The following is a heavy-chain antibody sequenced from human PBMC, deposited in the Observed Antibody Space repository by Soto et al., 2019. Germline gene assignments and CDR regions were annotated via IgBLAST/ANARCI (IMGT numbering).Heavy chain of an antibody. V-gene: IGHV3-30*18. D-gene: IGHD4-4*01. Sequence: QVQLVESGGGVVQPGRSLRLSCAASGFTFSSYGMHWVRQAPGKGLEWVAVISYDGSNKYYADSVKGRFTISRDNSKNTLYLQMNSLRAEDTAVYYCAKTRAKNDYSNLCQDWYFDIWGRGTLVTVSS. CDR3: AKTRAKNDYSNLCQDWYFDI. CDR2: ISYDGSNK. CDR1: GFTFSSYG. J-gene: IGHJ2*01.